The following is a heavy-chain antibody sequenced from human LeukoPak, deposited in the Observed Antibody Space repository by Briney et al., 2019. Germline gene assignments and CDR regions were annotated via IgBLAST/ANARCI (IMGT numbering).Heavy chain of an antibody. D-gene: IGHD6-19*01. Sequence: PGGSLRLSCAASGFTFSSYAMHWVRQAPGKGLEWVAVISYDGSNKYYADSVKGRFTISRDNSKNTLYLQMNSLRAEDTAVYYCARDQTYSSGWYGYWGQGTLVTVSS. CDR3: ARDQTYSSGWYGY. V-gene: IGHV3-30*04. CDR2: ISYDGSNK. J-gene: IGHJ4*02. CDR1: GFTFSSYA.